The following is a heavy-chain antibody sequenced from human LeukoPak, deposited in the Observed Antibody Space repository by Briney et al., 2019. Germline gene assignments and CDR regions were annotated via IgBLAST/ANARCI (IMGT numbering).Heavy chain of an antibody. CDR3: ARTYYDFWSGYRPPFGMDV. J-gene: IGHJ6*02. V-gene: IGHV4-34*01. D-gene: IGHD3-3*01. CDR2: INHSGST. Sequence: SETLSLTCAVYGGSFSGYYWSWIRQPPGMGLEWIGEINHSGSTNYNPSLKSRVTISVDTSKNQFSLKLSSVTAADTAVYYCARTYYDFWSGYRPPFGMDVWGQGTTVTVSS. CDR1: GGSFSGYY.